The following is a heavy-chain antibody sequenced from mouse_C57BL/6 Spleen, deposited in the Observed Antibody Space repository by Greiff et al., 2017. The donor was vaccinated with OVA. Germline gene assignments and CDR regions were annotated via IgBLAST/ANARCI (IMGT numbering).Heavy chain of an antibody. J-gene: IGHJ4*01. V-gene: IGHV1-7*01. CDR2: INPSSGYT. CDR1: GYTFTSYW. D-gene: IGHD1-1*01. Sequence: VKLSCKASGYTFTSYWMHWVKQRPGQGLEWIGYINPSSGYTKYNQKFKDKATLTADKSSSTAYMQLSSLTYEDSAVYYCAPITTVVATGAMDYWGQGTSVTVSS. CDR3: APITTVVATGAMDY.